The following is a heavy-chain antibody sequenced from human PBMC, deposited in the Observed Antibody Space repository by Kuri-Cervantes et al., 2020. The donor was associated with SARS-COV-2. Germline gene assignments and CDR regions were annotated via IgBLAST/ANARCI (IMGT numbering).Heavy chain of an antibody. Sequence: GESLKISCAASGFPFSTYGMHWVRQPPGKGLEWVAVISYDGSNKYYVDSVKGRFTISRDNSKNTLYLQMNSLRAEDTAVYYCARDLRQQLAYGMDVWGQGTTVTVSS. CDR1: GFPFSTYG. D-gene: IGHD6-13*01. J-gene: IGHJ6*02. V-gene: IGHV3-30*03. CDR3: ARDLRQQLAYGMDV. CDR2: ISYDGSNK.